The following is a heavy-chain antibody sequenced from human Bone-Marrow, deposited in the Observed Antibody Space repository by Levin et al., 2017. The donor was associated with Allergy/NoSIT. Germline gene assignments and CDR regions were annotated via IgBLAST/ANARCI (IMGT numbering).Heavy chain of an antibody. CDR2: IYTGVDT. J-gene: IGHJ6*02. D-gene: IGHD4-17*01. CDR3: ARDPVTTSGYGMDV. V-gene: IGHV3-53*01. Sequence: PGGSLRLSCAASGFTLNSNYMSWVRQAPGKGLEWVSVIYTGVDTYYSDSVKGGFTIPRDDSKNTLYLQMNSLRAEDTAVYYCARDPVTTSGYGMDVWGQGTTVTVSS. CDR1: GFTLNSNY.